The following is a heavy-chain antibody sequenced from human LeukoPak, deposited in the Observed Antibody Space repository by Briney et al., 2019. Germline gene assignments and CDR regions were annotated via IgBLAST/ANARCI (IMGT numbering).Heavy chain of an antibody. CDR1: GFTFRSYA. CDR3: AKPMVRGVRYYFDY. D-gene: IGHD3-10*01. CDR2: MSGSDSKT. J-gene: IGHJ4*02. V-gene: IGHV3-23*01. Sequence: GGSLRLSCAASGFTFRSYAMSWVRQAPGKGLEWVSSMSGSDSKTYYADSVKGRFTISRDNSKNTLFLQMNSLRAEDTAVYYCAKPMVRGVRYYFDYWGQGTLVTVSS.